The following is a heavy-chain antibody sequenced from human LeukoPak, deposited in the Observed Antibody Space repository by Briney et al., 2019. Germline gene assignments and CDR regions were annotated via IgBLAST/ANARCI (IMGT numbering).Heavy chain of an antibody. J-gene: IGHJ4*02. Sequence: GGSLRLSCAASGFTFSSYSMNWVRQAPGKGLEWVSYISSSSSTIYYADSVKGRFTISRDNAKNSLYLQMNSLRAEDTAVYYCARGILPMVRGVMRGFFDYWGQGTLVTVSS. D-gene: IGHD3-10*01. CDR2: ISSSSSTI. V-gene: IGHV3-48*01. CDR1: GFTFSSYS. CDR3: ARGILPMVRGVMRGFFDY.